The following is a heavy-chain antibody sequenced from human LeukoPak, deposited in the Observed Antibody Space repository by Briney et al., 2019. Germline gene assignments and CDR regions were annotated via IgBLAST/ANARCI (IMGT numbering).Heavy chain of an antibody. CDR2: ISSSSSYI. CDR3: ARDAPDFWSGYGDY. Sequence: GGSLRLSCAASGFTFSSYWMSWVRQAPGKGLEWVSSISSSSSYIYYAGSVKGRFTISRDNAKNSLYLQMNSLRAEDTAVYYCARDAPDFWSGYGDYWGQGTLVTVSS. V-gene: IGHV3-21*01. J-gene: IGHJ4*02. D-gene: IGHD3-3*01. CDR1: GFTFSSYW.